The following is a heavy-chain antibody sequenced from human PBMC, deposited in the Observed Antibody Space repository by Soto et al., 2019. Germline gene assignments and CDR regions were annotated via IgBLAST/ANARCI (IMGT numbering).Heavy chain of an antibody. CDR3: TRVAYSSSWYNYYGMDV. D-gene: IGHD6-13*01. J-gene: IGHJ6*02. CDR1: GFTFGDYA. Sequence: PGGSLRLSCTASGFTFGDYAMSWVRQAPGKGLEWVGFIRSKAYGGTTEYAASVKGRFTISGDDSKSIAYLQMNSLKTEDTAVYYCTRVAYSSSWYNYYGMDVWGQGTTVTVSS. CDR2: IRSKAYGGTT. V-gene: IGHV3-49*04.